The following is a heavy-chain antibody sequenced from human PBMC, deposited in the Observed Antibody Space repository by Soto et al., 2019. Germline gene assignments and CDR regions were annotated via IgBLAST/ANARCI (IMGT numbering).Heavy chain of an antibody. CDR3: ARGKTTNHYYYGMDV. D-gene: IGHD4-4*01. Sequence: ASVKVSCKASGYTFTSYYMHWVRPAPGQGLEWMGIINPSGGSTSYAQKFQGRVTMTRDTSTSTVYMELSSLRSEDTAVYYCARGKTTNHYYYGMDVWGQGTTVTVSS. CDR1: GYTFTSYY. V-gene: IGHV1-46*01. J-gene: IGHJ6*02. CDR2: INPSGGST.